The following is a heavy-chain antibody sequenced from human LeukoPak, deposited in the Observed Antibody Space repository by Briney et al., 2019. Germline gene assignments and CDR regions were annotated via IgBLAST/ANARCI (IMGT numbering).Heavy chain of an antibody. V-gene: IGHV3-23*01. J-gene: IGHJ1*01. CDR1: GFTFSVSV. CDR3: AKEAVVTMVRAFGH. D-gene: IGHD3-10*01. CDR2: ISSGGDNT. Sequence: GGSLRLSCAASGFTFSVSVMNWVRQVPGKGLEWVSGISSGGDNTYYADFVKGRFTISRDNHKNTLHLQMNGLRADDTAIYYCAKEAVVTMVRAFGHWGQGTLVTVSS.